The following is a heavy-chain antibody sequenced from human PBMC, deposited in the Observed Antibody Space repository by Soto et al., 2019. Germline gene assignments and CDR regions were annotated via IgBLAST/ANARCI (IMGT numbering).Heavy chain of an antibody. CDR2: IKQDGSEK. D-gene: IGHD2-2*02. CDR1: GFTLSSYW. Sequence: EVQLVESGGGLVQPGGSLRLSCAASGFTLSSYWMSWVRQAPGKGLEWVANIKQDGSEKYYVDSVKGRFTISRDNAKNSLYLQMNSLRAEDTAVYYCARDLRYCSSTSCYKQDDYWGQGTLVTVSS. CDR3: ARDLRYCSSTSCYKQDDY. V-gene: IGHV3-7*01. J-gene: IGHJ4*02.